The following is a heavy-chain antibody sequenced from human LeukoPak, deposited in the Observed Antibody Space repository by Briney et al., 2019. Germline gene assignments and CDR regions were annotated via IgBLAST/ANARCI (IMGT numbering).Heavy chain of an antibody. CDR1: GFTFSTYA. CDR2: IWPDGSKK. CDR3: AKISSSAESNFDY. J-gene: IGHJ4*02. D-gene: IGHD6-25*01. Sequence: GGPLRLSCAASGFTFSTYAMHWVRQAPGKGLEWVAFIWPDGSKKYYADSVKGRFAISRENSKNTVYLQMNDLRPEDTALYFCAKISSSAESNFDYWGQGTLLTVS. V-gene: IGHV3-30*02.